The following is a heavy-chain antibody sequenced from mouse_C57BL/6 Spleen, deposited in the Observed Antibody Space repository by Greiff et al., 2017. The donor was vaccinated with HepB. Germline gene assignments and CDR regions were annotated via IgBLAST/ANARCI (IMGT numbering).Heavy chain of an antibody. J-gene: IGHJ2*01. CDR2: ISSGGDYI. CDR1: GFTFSSYA. D-gene: IGHD1-1*01. Sequence: DVMLVESGEGLVKPGGSLKLSCAASGFTFSSYAMSWVRQTPEKRLEWVAYISSGGDYIYYADTVKGRFTVSRDNARNTLYLQMSSLKSEDTAMYYCTRGWTTVVASFDYWGQGTTLTVSS. CDR3: TRGWTTVVASFDY. V-gene: IGHV5-9-1*02.